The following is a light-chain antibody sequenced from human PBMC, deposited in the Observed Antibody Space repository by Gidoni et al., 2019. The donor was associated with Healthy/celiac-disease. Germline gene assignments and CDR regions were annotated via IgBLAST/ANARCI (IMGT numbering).Light chain of an antibody. CDR3: QQYGSSPGFT. CDR2: GAS. Sequence: EIVLRQSPGTLSLSPGERATLSCRASQSVSSSYLAWYQQKPGQAPRLLIYGASSRATGIPDRFSGSGSGTDFTLTISRLEPEDFAVYYCQQYGSSPGFTFXPXTKVDIK. J-gene: IGKJ3*01. CDR1: QSVSSSY. V-gene: IGKV3-20*01.